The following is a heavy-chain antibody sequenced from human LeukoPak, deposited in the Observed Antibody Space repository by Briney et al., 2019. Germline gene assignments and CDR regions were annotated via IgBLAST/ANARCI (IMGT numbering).Heavy chain of an antibody. V-gene: IGHV3-21*01. Sequence: GGSLRLSCAASGFTFRNYNMNWVRQAPGKGLAWVSSITSSSGYIYYADSVKGRFTISRDNAKNSLYLQMNSLRAEDTAVYYCARDPGSLAVAYGYFQHWGQGTLVTVSS. CDR2: ITSSSGYI. CDR1: GFTFRNYN. CDR3: ARDPGSLAVAYGYFQH. J-gene: IGHJ1*01. D-gene: IGHD6-19*01.